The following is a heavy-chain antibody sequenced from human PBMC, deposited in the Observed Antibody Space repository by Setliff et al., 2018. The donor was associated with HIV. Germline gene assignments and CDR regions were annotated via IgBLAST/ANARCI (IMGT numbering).Heavy chain of an antibody. CDR1: GFTFSNYA. V-gene: IGHV3-30*04. CDR2: ISYDGSKK. Sequence: GGSLRLSCAASGFTFSNYAMHWVRQAPVKGLEWVAVISYDGSKKYDADFVKGRFTISRDNAKNTLYLQMNSLRGEDTAVYYCARHSDWYGNDAFDIWGQGTGVTVSS. D-gene: IGHD6-19*01. J-gene: IGHJ3*02. CDR3: ARHSDWYGNDAFDI.